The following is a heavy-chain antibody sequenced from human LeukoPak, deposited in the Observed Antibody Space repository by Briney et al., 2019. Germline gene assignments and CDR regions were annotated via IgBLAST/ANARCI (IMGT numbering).Heavy chain of an antibody. CDR1: GGSFSGYY. J-gene: IGHJ4*02. V-gene: IGHV4-34*01. CDR2: INHSGST. D-gene: IGHD1-26*01. Sequence: SETLSLTCAVYGGSFSGYYWSWIRQPPGKGLEWIGEINHSGSTNYNPSLKSRVTISVDTSKNQFSLKLSSVTAADTAVYYCARDRIRGSYIFDYWGQGTLVTVSS. CDR3: ARDRIRGSYIFDY.